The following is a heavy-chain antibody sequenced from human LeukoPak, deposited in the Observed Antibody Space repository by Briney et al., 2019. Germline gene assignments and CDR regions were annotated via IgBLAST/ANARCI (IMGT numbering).Heavy chain of an antibody. Sequence: GESLKISCKGVGYSFTNYWIGWVRQMPGKGMEWMGGIYLGDSRVRYNPSFQGQVTIPVDKSASPAYLQWISLKASDTAMYYCACRDLSSTWSYPWGQGTLVTVSS. D-gene: IGHD6-13*01. J-gene: IGHJ5*02. CDR1: GYSFTNYW. CDR2: IYLGDSRV. CDR3: ACRDLSSTWSYP. V-gene: IGHV5-51*01.